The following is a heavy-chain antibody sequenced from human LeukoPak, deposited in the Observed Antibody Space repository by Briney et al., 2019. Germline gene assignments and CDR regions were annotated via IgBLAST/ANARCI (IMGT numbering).Heavy chain of an antibody. Sequence: GASVKVSCKASGYTFSDYYIHWVRQAPEQGLEWMGWLYAKSGVTNYAQKFQGRVTMTRDTSINTAYMELSGLRSDDTAVYYCARDPYYSAHDHFDYWGQGTLVTVSS. CDR1: GYTFSDYY. V-gene: IGHV1-2*02. J-gene: IGHJ4*02. CDR3: ARDPYYSAHDHFDY. CDR2: LYAKSGVT. D-gene: IGHD5-12*01.